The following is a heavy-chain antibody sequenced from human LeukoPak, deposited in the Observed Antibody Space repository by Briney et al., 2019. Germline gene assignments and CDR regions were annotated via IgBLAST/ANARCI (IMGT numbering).Heavy chain of an antibody. CDR3: ARTPDNSFDY. CDR1: GYTFNIYY. D-gene: IGHD2-15*01. Sequence: ASVKVSCKASGYTFNIYYIHWVRQAPGQGLEWMGIINPSGGSTGYAQKFQGRVTMTRDTSTSTVYVELSSLRSDDTAVYYCARTPDNSFDYWGQGTLVTVSS. J-gene: IGHJ4*02. V-gene: IGHV1-46*02. CDR2: INPSGGST.